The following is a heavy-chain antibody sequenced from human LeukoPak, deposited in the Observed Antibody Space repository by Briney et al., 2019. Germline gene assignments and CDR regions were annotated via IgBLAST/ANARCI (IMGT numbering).Heavy chain of an antibody. CDR1: GYSISSGYY. V-gene: IGHV4-38-2*02. D-gene: IGHD6-13*01. CDR2: IYHSGST. Sequence: KASETLSLTCTVSGYSISSGYYWGWIRQPPGKGLEWIGSIYHSGSTYYNPSLKSRVTISVDTSKNQFSLKLSSVTAADTAVYYCARDPASSSRPIDYWGQGTLVTVSS. J-gene: IGHJ4*02. CDR3: ARDPASSSRPIDY.